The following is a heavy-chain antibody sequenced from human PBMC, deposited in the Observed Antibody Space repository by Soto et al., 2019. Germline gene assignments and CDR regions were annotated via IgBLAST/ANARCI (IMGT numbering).Heavy chain of an antibody. D-gene: IGHD3-22*01. Sequence: SETLSLTCTVSGGSISSGGYYWSWIRQHPGKGLEWIGYIYYSGSTYYNPSLKSRVTISVDTSKNQFSLKLSSVTAADTAVYYCARSAPSSGYYSLNWFDPWGQGTLVTVS. CDR2: IYYSGST. CDR1: GGSISSGGYY. CDR3: ARSAPSSGYYSLNWFDP. J-gene: IGHJ5*02. V-gene: IGHV4-31*03.